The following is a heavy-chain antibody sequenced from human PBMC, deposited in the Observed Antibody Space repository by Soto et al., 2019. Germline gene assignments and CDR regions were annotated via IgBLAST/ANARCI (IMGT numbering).Heavy chain of an antibody. CDR2: IHYFGSS. CDR3: VTFEVFTISGFFNN. CDR1: GDSADSISRFS. J-gene: IGHJ4*02. Sequence: SETLSLTCSISGDSADSISRFSWSWIRQPPGKGLEWIAYIHYFGSSYYNPSLKSRVTISLDSSKKQFSLNLTSVTAADTAMYYCVTFEVFTISGFFNNWGLGTLVTVSS. V-gene: IGHV4-59*01. D-gene: IGHD3-3*01.